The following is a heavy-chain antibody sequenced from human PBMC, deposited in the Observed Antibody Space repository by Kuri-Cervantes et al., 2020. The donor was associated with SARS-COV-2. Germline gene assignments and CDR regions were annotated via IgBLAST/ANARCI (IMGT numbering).Heavy chain of an antibody. CDR3: ARGYGYYDFWSGYYNYCYYYMDV. CDR2: IIPIFGIA. D-gene: IGHD3-3*01. J-gene: IGHJ6*03. V-gene: IGHV1-69*10. CDR1: GGTFSSYA. Sequence: SVKVSCKASGGTFSSYAISWVRQAPGQGLEWMGGIIPIFGIANYAQKFQGRVTITADKSTSTAYMELSSLRSDDTAVYYCARGYGYYDFWSGYYNYCYYYMDVWGKGTTVTVSS.